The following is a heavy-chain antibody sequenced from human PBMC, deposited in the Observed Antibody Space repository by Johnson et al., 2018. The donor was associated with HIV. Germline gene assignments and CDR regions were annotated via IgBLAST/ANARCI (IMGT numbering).Heavy chain of an antibody. V-gene: IGHV3-11*04. J-gene: IGHJ3*02. CDR3: ARESRGVVVVTQGAFDI. Sequence: QVQLVESGGGLVKPGGSLRLSCAASGFTFSDCYMTWIRQAPGKGLEWVSYISSSGSTMYYADSVKGRFTISRDNAKNSLYLQMNSLRTEDTAVYYCARESRGVVVVTQGAFDIWGQGTMVTVSS. D-gene: IGHD2-15*01. CDR1: GFTFSDCY. CDR2: ISSSGSTM.